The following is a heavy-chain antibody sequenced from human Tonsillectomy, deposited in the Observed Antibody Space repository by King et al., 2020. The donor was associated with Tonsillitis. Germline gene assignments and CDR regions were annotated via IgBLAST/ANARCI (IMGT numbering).Heavy chain of an antibody. V-gene: IGHV4-34*01. CDR1: GGSFSGYY. J-gene: IGHJ1*01. Sequence: VQLQQWGAGLLKPSETLSLTCAVYGGSFSGYYWSWIRQPPGKGLEWIGEIYHSGSTNYNPSLKSRVTISVDTSKNQFSLKLSSVTAADTAVYYCARGPSGPFRHWGQGTLVTVSS. CDR2: IYHSGST. CDR3: ARGPSGPFRH.